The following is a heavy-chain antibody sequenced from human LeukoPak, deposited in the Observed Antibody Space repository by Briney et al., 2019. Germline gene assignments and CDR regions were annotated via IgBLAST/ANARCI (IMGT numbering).Heavy chain of an antibody. CDR1: GGSISSYY. J-gene: IGHJ4*02. CDR3: ARDTPGSSSDVDY. CDR2: IYYSGST. D-gene: IGHD6-13*01. V-gene: IGHV4-59*01. Sequence: SETLSLTCTVSGGSISSYYWSWIRQPPGKGLEWIGYIYYSGSTNYNPSLKSRVTISVDTSKNQFSLKLSSVTAADTAVYYCARDTPGSSSDVDYWGQGTLVTVSS.